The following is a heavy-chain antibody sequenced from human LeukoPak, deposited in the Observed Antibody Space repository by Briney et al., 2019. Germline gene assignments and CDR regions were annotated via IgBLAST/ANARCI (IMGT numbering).Heavy chain of an antibody. D-gene: IGHD3-10*01. J-gene: IGHJ4*02. CDR2: ISYSSSHI. CDR3: TRFTSGSGSNDYFDY. Sequence: GGSLRLSCAVSGFTFSDYGMNWVRRAPGKGLEWVSFISYSSSHIYYADSVKGRFTISRDNAQNSLYLQMNSLRAEDTAVYYCTRFTSGSGSNDYFDYWGQGTLVTVSS. CDR1: GFTFSDYG. V-gene: IGHV3-21*01.